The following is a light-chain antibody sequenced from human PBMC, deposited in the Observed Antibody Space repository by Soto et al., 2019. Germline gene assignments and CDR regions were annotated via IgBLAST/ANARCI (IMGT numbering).Light chain of an antibody. CDR3: SSYAGSKNF. Sequence: QSALTQPPSASGSPGQSVTTSCTGTSSDVGGYNYVSWYQQRPGKAPRLMIYEVSKRPSGVPDRFSGSKSGNTASLTVSGLQAEDEADYYCSSYAGSKNFFGGGTKLTVL. V-gene: IGLV2-8*01. CDR1: SSDVGGYNY. J-gene: IGLJ2*01. CDR2: EVS.